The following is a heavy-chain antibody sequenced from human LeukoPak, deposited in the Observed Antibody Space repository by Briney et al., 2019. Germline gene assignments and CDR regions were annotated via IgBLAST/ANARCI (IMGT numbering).Heavy chain of an antibody. D-gene: IGHD5-12*01. CDR2: INQGGSVQ. J-gene: IGHJ4*02. CDR1: GFTVRSYW. V-gene: IGHV3-7*01. CDR3: ARVEYSGWNLEY. Sequence: PGGFLRLSCAASGFTVRSYWMSWVRQAPGKGLEWVANINQGGSVQYYMDSVKGRFTISRDDAKNSLYVQMNSVRDEDTAVYYCARVEYSGWNLEYWGQGTLVTVSS.